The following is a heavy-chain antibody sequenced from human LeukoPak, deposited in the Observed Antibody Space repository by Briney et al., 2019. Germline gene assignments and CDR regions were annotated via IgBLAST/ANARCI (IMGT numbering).Heavy chain of an antibody. V-gene: IGHV4-61*05. J-gene: IGHJ4*02. CDR3: ASTSPKYYYESSGYSSLFDN. CDR2: IHYSGSP. D-gene: IGHD3-22*01. CDR1: GGSISSSSYY. Sequence: SETLSLTCTVSGGSISSSSYYWGWIRQPPGKGLEWIGYIHYSGSPNYNPSLNRRVTISVDTSKNQFSLKLRSVTAADTALYYCASTSPKYYYESSGYSSLFDNWGQGTLVTVSS.